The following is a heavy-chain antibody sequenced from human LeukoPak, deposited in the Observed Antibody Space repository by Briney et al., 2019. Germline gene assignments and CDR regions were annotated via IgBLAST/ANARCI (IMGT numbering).Heavy chain of an antibody. J-gene: IGHJ4*02. CDR1: GFTFSSYW. D-gene: IGHD1-26*01. V-gene: IGHV3-74*01. Sequence: PGGFLRLSCAASGFTFSSYWMNWVRQAPGKGLLWVSRINTDGSSTNFADSVRGRFTISRDNAKNTLYLQMNSLRAEDTAVYYCTRDLSGTYYGRFDYWGQGTLVTVSS. CDR2: INTDGSST. CDR3: TRDLSGTYYGRFDY.